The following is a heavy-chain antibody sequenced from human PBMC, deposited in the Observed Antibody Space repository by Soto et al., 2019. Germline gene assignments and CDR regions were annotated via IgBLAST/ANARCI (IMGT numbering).Heavy chain of an antibody. CDR1: GGSMSSYC. V-gene: IGHV4-4*07. CDR3: AGIGEEVYYGMDV. CDR2: IYARGDT. Sequence: SETLSLTCTVSGGSMSSYCLNWVRQPAGRGLEWIGRIYARGDTNYNPSLKSRVTMFVDRSTNEFSLRLTSVTAADTAVYYCAGIGEEVYYGMDVWGQGTTVTVSS. J-gene: IGHJ6*02. D-gene: IGHD1-26*01.